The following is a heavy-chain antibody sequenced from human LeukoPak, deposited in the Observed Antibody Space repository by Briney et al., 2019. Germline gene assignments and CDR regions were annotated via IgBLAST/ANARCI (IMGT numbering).Heavy chain of an antibody. CDR1: GGTFISYA. J-gene: IGHJ6*02. Sequence: SVKVSCKASGGTFISYAISWVRQAPGQGLEWMGGIIPIFGTANYAQKFQGRVTITADESTSTAYMELSSLRSEDTAVYYCARGARGYVPYYYYGVDVWGQGTTVTVSS. D-gene: IGHD5-18*01. CDR3: ARGARGYVPYYYYGVDV. V-gene: IGHV1-69*13. CDR2: IIPIFGTA.